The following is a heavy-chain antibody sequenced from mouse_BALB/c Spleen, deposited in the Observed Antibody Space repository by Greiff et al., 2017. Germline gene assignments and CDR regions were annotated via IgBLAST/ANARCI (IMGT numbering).Heavy chain of an antibody. CDR3: ARQNDYDDAMDY. J-gene: IGHJ4*01. V-gene: IGHV5-6*01. Sequence: EVQLVESGGDLVKPGGSLKLSCAASGFTFSSYGMSWVRQTPDKRLEWVATISSGGSYTYYPDSVKGRFTISRDNAKNTLYLQMSSLKSEDTAMYYGARQNDYDDAMDYWGQGTSVTVSS. CDR2: ISSGGSYT. D-gene: IGHD2-4*01. CDR1: GFTFSSYG.